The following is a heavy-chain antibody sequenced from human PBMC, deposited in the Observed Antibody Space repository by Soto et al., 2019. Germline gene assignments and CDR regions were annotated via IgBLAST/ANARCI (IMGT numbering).Heavy chain of an antibody. V-gene: IGHV3-48*03. J-gene: IGHJ6*02. D-gene: IGHD2-15*01. CDR2: ISSSGSTI. CDR1: GFTFRGYE. CDR3: ARVSGYCSGGSCYSGSDYYGMDV. Sequence: PGGSLRLSCAASGFTFRGYEMNWVRKAPGKGLEGVSYISSSGSTIYYADSVKGRFTISRDNAKNSLYLQMNSLRAEDTAVYYCARVSGYCSGGSCYSGSDYYGMDVWGQGTTVTAP.